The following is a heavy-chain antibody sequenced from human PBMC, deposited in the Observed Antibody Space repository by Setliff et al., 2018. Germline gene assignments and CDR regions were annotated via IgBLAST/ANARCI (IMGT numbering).Heavy chain of an antibody. CDR2: INHSGST. Sequence: PSETLSLTCTVYGASFSDYYWGWIRQPPGKGLEWIAEINHSGSTNYNPSLKSRVAISLDTSTNVFSLKLSSLIAADTAVYYCARNWRDSGYDYWGQGIVVTVSS. V-gene: IGHV4-34*01. CDR1: GASFSDYY. J-gene: IGHJ4*02. CDR3: ARNWRDSGYDY. D-gene: IGHD5-12*01.